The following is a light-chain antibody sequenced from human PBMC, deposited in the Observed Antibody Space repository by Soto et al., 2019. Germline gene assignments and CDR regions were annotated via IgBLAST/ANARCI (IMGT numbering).Light chain of an antibody. Sequence: DIMMTQSPDSLAVSLGERATINCKSSQSILYSSNNKNYLAWYQQKPRQPPKLLIYWASTRESGVPDRFSGSGSGTDFTLTISSLQAADVAVYYCQQYFSTLYTFGQGTRLEIK. CDR2: WAS. J-gene: IGKJ2*01. CDR1: QSILYSSNNKNY. CDR3: QQYFSTLYT. V-gene: IGKV4-1*01.